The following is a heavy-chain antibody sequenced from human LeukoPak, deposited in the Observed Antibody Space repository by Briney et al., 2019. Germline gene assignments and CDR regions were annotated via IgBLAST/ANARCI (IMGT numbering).Heavy chain of an antibody. D-gene: IGHD2-2*02. Sequence: ASVKVSCKASGYTFTGYYMHWVRQAPGQGLEWMGWINPNSGGTNYAQKFQGRVTMTRDTSISTAYMELSRLRSDDTAVYYCVRQASILTYQDWFDPWGQGTLVTVSS. V-gene: IGHV1-2*02. CDR3: VRQASILTYQDWFDP. J-gene: IGHJ5*02. CDR2: INPNSGGT. CDR1: GYTFTGYY.